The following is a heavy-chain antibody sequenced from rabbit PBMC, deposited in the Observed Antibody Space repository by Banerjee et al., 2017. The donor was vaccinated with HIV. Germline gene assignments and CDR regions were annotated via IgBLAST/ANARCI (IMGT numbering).Heavy chain of an antibody. J-gene: IGHJ4*01. CDR3: ARKYDYGSYAYTTGM. D-gene: IGHD6-1*01. V-gene: IGHV1S47*01. CDR2: IYPGFGIR. Sequence: ELVESGGGLVQPGESLKLSCKASGIDFSSYGISWVRQAPGKGPEWIAYIYPGFGIRNYANSVKGRFTISSDNAQNTVFLQMTSLTAADTATYFCARKYDYGSYAYTTGMWGPGTLVTVS. CDR1: GIDFSSYG.